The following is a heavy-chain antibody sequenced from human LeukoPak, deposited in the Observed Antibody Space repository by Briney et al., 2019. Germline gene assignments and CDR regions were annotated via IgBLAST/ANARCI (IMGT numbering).Heavy chain of an antibody. CDR2: ISSSSSSYI. CDR1: GFTFSSYS. J-gene: IGHJ4*02. CDR3: ARDRRVTTVTLPFDY. Sequence: GGSLRLSCAASGFTFSSYSMNWVRQAPGKGLEWVSSISSSSSSYIYYADSVKGRFTISRDNAKNSLYLQMNSLRAEDTAVYYCARDRRVTTVTLPFDYWGQGTLATVSS. V-gene: IGHV3-21*01. D-gene: IGHD4-17*01.